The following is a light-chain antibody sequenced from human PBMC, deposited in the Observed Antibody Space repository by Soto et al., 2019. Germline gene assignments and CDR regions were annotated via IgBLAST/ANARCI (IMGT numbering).Light chain of an antibody. CDR3: QQRSNLLT. J-gene: IGKJ4*01. Sequence: EIVMTQSPATLSVSPGERATLSCGASQSVSSNLAWYQRKPGQAPRLLIYGASNRATGIPARFSGSGSGTDFTLTISSLEPEDFAVYYCQQRSNLLTFGGGTKVDI. V-gene: IGKV3-11*01. CDR2: GAS. CDR1: QSVSSN.